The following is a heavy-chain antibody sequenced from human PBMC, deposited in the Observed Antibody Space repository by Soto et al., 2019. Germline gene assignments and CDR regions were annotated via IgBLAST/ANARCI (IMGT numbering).Heavy chain of an antibody. CDR2: ISGSGGST. CDR1: GFTFSSYA. V-gene: IGHV3-23*01. J-gene: IGHJ4*02. Sequence: ESGGGLVQPGGSLRLSCAASGFTFSSYAMSWVRQAPGKGLEWVSAISGSGGSTYYADSVKGRFTISRDNSKNTLYLQMNSLRAEEKAVYYCAKDRDFMWSPDYRGQGTLVTVSS. D-gene: IGHD3-3*01. CDR3: AKDRDFMWSPDY.